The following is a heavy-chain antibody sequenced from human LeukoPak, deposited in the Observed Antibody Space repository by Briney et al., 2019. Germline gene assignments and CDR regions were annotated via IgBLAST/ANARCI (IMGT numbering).Heavy chain of an antibody. CDR1: GFTFTNYA. V-gene: IGHV3-30*02. J-gene: IGHJ6*03. Sequence: WGSLRLSCAASGFTFTNYAMHWVSQAPGKGLEWVAFIRYDGSTKYYADSVKGRSSISRDNSKNTLYLQMNSLRAEDTAVYYCARRIAAPHYYYMDVWGKGTTVTVSS. CDR3: ARRIAAPHYYYMDV. D-gene: IGHD6-6*01. CDR2: IRYDGSTK.